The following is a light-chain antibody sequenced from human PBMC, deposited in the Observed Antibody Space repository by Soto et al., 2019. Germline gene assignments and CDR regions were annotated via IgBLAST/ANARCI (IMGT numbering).Light chain of an antibody. V-gene: IGLV2-14*01. CDR2: EVN. Sequence: QSALTQPASVSGSPGQSITISCTGTSSDVGGYNYVSWFQQHAGKAPKLMIYEVNNRPSGVSNRFSGSKSGNTASLTISGLHAEDEAAYPCSSYTSSSTYVFGTGTKGTVL. CDR1: SSDVGGYNY. CDR3: SSYTSSSTYV. J-gene: IGLJ1*01.